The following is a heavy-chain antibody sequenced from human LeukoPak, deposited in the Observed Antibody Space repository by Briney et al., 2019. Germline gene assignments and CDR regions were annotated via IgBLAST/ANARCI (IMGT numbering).Heavy chain of an antibody. J-gene: IGHJ3*02. Sequence: GESLKISCKGSGYSFTSYRIGWVRQMPGKGLEWMGIIYPGDSDTRYSPSFQGQVTISADKFISTAYLQWSSLKASDTAMYYCARQGMYSSSWYLDAFDIWGQGTMVTVSS. CDR2: IYPGDSDT. V-gene: IGHV5-51*01. CDR1: GYSFTSYR. CDR3: ARQGMYSSSWYLDAFDI. D-gene: IGHD6-13*01.